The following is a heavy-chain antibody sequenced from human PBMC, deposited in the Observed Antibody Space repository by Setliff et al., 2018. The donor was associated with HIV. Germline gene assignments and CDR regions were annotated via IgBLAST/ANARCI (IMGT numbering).Heavy chain of an antibody. CDR3: ARDAEVGTTYFDY. CDR2: ISSNGGST. D-gene: IGHD1-26*01. CDR1: GFTFSSYA. J-gene: IGHJ4*02. Sequence: GGSLRLSCAAFGFTFSSYAMHWVRQAPGKGLEYVSAISSNGGSTYYADSVKGRFTISRDNSKNTLYLQMGSLRAEDMAVYYCARDAEVGTTYFDYWGQGTLVTVSS. V-gene: IGHV3-64*02.